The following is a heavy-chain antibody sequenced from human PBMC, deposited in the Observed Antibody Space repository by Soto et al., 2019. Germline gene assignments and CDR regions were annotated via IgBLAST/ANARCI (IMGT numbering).Heavy chain of an antibody. D-gene: IGHD5-18*01. CDR3: ASQDSYSYGLGNNEFSYYYGMDV. Sequence: QLQLQESGPGLVKPSETLSLTCTVSGGSISSSSYYWGWIRQPPGKGLGWIGSIYYSGSTYYNPSPQSHGPLTVDTSKNQFSLKLSFVTAADTAVYYCASQDSYSYGLGNNEFSYYYGMDVWGQGTTVTVSS. J-gene: IGHJ6*02. CDR1: GGSISSSSYY. V-gene: IGHV4-39*01. CDR2: IYYSGST.